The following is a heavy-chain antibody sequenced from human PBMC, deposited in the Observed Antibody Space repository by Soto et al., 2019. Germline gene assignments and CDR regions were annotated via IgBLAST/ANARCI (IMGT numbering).Heavy chain of an antibody. V-gene: IGHV3-9*01. CDR3: AKATYYDFWSGYQEFDY. Sequence: GGSLRLSCAASGFTFDNYAIHWVRQAPGKGLEGVSGISWNGGSIGYADSVKGRSTISRDNAKNSLYLQMNSLRAEDTALYYCAKATYYDFWSGYQEFDYWGQGTLVTVSS. J-gene: IGHJ4*02. CDR2: ISWNGGSI. CDR1: GFTFDNYA. D-gene: IGHD3-3*01.